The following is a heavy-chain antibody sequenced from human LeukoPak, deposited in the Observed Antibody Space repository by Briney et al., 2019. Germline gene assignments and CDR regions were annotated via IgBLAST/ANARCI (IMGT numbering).Heavy chain of an antibody. J-gene: IGHJ4*02. V-gene: IGHV3-23*01. CDR3: ARWRAYFDY. D-gene: IGHD5-24*01. CDR2: ISGSGGST. Sequence: GGSLRLSCAASGFTVSSNYMSWVRQAPGKGLEWVSAISGSGGSTYYADSVKGRFTISRDNSKNTLYLQMNSLRAEDTAVYYCARWRAYFDYWGQGTLVTVSS. CDR1: GFTVSSNY.